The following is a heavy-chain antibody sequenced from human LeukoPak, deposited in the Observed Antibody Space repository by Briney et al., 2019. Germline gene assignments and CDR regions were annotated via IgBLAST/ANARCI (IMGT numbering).Heavy chain of an antibody. D-gene: IGHD2-15*01. CDR2: IIPIFGTA. CDR3: VTLGYCSGGSCYDYYYYYYMDV. CDR1: GGTFSSYA. J-gene: IGHJ6*03. V-gene: IGHV1-69*13. Sequence: SVKVSCKASGGTFSSYAISWVRQAPGQGLEWMGGIIPIFGTANYAQKFQGRVTITADESTSTAYMELSSLRSEDTAVYYCVTLGYCSGGSCYDYYYYYYMDVWGKGTTVTVSS.